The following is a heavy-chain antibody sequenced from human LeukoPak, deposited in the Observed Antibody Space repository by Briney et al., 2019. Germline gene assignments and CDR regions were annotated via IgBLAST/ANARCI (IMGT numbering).Heavy chain of an antibody. CDR1: GYSFTSYW. Sequence: GESLKISCQGSGYSFTSYWIGWVRQMPGKGLEWMGIIYPGDSDTRYSPSFQGQVTISADKSISTAYLQWSSLKASDTAMYYCARDAYSSGWYPEYFQHWGQGTLVTVSS. CDR2: IYPGDSDT. CDR3: ARDAYSSGWYPEYFQH. V-gene: IGHV5-51*01. J-gene: IGHJ1*01. D-gene: IGHD6-19*01.